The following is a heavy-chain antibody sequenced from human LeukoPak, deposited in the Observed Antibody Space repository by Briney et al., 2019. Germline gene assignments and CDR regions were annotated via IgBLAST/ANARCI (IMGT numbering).Heavy chain of an antibody. V-gene: IGHV1-69*13. Sequence: VASVKVSCKASGGTFSSYAISWVRQAPGQGLEWMGGVIPIFGTANYAQKFQGRVTITADESTSTAYMELSSLRSEDTAVYYCARLSHYDSSGTDYWGQGTLVTVSS. J-gene: IGHJ4*02. CDR1: GGTFSSYA. D-gene: IGHD3-22*01. CDR2: VIPIFGTA. CDR3: ARLSHYDSSGTDY.